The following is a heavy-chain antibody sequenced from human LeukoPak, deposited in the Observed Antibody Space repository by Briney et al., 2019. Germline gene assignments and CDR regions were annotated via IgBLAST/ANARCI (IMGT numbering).Heavy chain of an antibody. V-gene: IGHV3-43*01. CDR1: GFTFDRHT. J-gene: IGHJ6*02. Sequence: PGGSPRLSCAASGFTFDRHTMHWVRQPPGKGPEWVSLIGWDGTNIDYADSVKGRFTISRDNSKNFVYLQMRSLRTEDTTLYYCTKDMEWGMDVWGQGTTVIVSS. CDR2: IGWDGTNI. CDR3: TKDMEWGMDV. D-gene: IGHD3-3*01.